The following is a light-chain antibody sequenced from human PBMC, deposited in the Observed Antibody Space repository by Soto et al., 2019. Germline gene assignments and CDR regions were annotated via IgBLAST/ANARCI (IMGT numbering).Light chain of an antibody. V-gene: IGKV3-15*01. CDR3: QHYNNWPPWT. CDR1: QIIANN. Sequence: EIVMMQSPATLSVSPGERATLSCRASQIIANNLAWHQQKPGQAPRLLLYGASTRAPGIPARFSGSGSGTEFTLTISSLQSEDFAIYYCQHYNNWPPWTFGQGTKVEIK. CDR2: GAS. J-gene: IGKJ1*01.